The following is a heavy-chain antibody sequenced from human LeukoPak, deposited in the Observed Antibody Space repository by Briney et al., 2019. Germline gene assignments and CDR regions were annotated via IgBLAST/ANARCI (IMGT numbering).Heavy chain of an antibody. V-gene: IGHV4-34*01. D-gene: IGHD4-17*01. CDR2: VIHSGST. CDR3: ARGPSPENTVTTNDYYYYGMDV. Sequence: PSDTLSLIYAVYAGSSRGCCWSWIRHALGKGLEAIAEVIHSGSTNYNPSLKSRVSISVDTSKKQFSLKLSAVTAADTAVYYCARGPSPENTVTTNDYYYYGMDVWGQGTTVTVSS. CDR1: AGSSRGCC. J-gene: IGHJ6*02.